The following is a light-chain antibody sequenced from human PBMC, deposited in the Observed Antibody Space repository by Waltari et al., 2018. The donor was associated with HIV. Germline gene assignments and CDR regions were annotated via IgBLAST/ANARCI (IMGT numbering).Light chain of an antibody. CDR1: NNAIGPDKS. V-gene: IGLV2-14*01. Sequence: QSALTQTASVSASPGPSITISCTGINNAIGPDKSVSWYQQHPGKVPKLLIYDVTKRPAGVSGRFSGSKSVNTASLTISWLQPDDEADYYCGSSTNSNIVLFGGGTKLTVL. CDR2: DVT. CDR3: GSSTNSNIVL. J-gene: IGLJ2*01.